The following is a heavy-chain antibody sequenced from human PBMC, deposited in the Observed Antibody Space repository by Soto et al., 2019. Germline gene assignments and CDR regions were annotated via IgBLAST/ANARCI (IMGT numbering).Heavy chain of an antibody. CDR3: AKDGGGLAAAADRTLGASDC. J-gene: IGHJ4*02. Sequence: EVQLLESGGGLVQPGGSLRLSCAASGVTFSSYVMTWVRQAPGKGLEWISAISASGGNTYYADSVKGRFTISRDNSKNTLYLQMNSLRVEDTALYYCAKDGGGLAAAADRTLGASDCWGQGTLVTVSS. V-gene: IGHV3-23*01. D-gene: IGHD6-13*01. CDR2: ISASGGNT. CDR1: GVTFSSYV.